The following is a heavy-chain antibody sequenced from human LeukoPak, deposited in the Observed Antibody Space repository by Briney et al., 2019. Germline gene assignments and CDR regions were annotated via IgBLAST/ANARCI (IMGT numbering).Heavy chain of an antibody. V-gene: IGHV4-59*08. J-gene: IGHJ4*02. Sequence: SETLSLTCTVSGGSISGDYWSWIRQSLQGLEWIGYIYYSGSTNYNPSLKSRVTISVDTSKNQFSLKLSSVTAADTPVYYCARYPMTYCSSSSCTDYWGQGTLVTVSS. CDR3: ARYPMTYCSSSSCTDY. CDR2: IYYSGST. CDR1: GGSISGDY. D-gene: IGHD2-2*01.